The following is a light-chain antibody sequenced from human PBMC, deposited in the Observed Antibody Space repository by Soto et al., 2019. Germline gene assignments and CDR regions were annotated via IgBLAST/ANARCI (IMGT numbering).Light chain of an antibody. CDR2: DAS. V-gene: IGKV3-20*01. CDR1: QSVGSDY. J-gene: IGKJ1*01. CDR3: QVYTSLPQT. Sequence: EVVLTQSPGTLSLSPGERATLSCRSSQSVGSDYLAWYQQKPDQAPRLLIFDASRRATGVPDRFSGSGSGTDFTLTISRLEPEYFAVYYCQVYTSLPQTSGQGTKVDIK.